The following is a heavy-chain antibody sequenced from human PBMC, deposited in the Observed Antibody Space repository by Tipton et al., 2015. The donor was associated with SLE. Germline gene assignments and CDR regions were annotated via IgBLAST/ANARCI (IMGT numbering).Heavy chain of an antibody. CDR1: GGSISGNY. V-gene: IGHV4-59*12. CDR2: IHDSGTT. D-gene: IGHD3-3*01. Sequence: GLVKPSETLSLTCTVSGGSISGNYWSWIRQPPGKRLEWIGFIHDSGTTNYNPSLESRLTISKDTSSNQFSLKLSSVTAADTAVYYCARINDFTYYFDYWGQGTLVTVSS. CDR3: ARINDFTYYFDY. J-gene: IGHJ4*02.